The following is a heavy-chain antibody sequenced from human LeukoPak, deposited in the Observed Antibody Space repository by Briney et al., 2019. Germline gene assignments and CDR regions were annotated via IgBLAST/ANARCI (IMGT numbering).Heavy chain of an antibody. J-gene: IGHJ4*02. D-gene: IGHD5-24*01. CDR3: ASEKGDGYRYFNY. CDR1: GGSINSGNYC. V-gene: IGHV4-61*02. CDR2: ICNSGST. Sequence: SQTLSLTCTVSGGSINSGNYCWNWIRQPAGRGLEWVGRICNSGSTNHNPSLKSRVTISLDTSENQFSLRLTSVTAADTAVYYCASEKGDGYRYFNYWGQGTLVTVSS.